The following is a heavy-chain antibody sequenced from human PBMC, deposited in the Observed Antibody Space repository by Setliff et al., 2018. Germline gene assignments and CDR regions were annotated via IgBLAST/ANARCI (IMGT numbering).Heavy chain of an antibody. CDR2: SYYSGST. Sequence: PSETLSLTCTVSGYSISSGYYWGWIRQPPGKGLEWVWCSYYSGSTYYNPSLKSRVTRSVDTSKNQFSLKLIPVTAEDTAVYYCARHRSGYFRCDPWGQGTLVTGSS. D-gene: IGHD3-22*01. J-gene: IGHJ5*02. CDR1: GYSISSGYY. V-gene: IGHV4-38-2*02. CDR3: ARHRSGYFRCDP.